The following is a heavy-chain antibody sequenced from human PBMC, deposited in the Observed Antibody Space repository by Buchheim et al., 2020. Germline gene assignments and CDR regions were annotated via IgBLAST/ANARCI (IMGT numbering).Heavy chain of an antibody. J-gene: IGHJ4*02. CDR3: AKDRTMVRGVILA. D-gene: IGHD3-10*01. V-gene: IGHV3-30*18. CDR1: GFTFSSYG. CDR2: ISYDGSNK. Sequence: QVQLVESGGGVVQPGRSLRLSCAASGFTFSSYGMHWVRQAPGKGLEWVAVISYDGSNKYYADSVKGRFTISRDNSKNTLYPQMNSLRAEDTAVYYCAKDRTMVRGVILAWGQGTL.